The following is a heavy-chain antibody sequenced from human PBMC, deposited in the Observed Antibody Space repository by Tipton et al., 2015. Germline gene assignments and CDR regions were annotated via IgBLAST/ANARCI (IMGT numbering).Heavy chain of an antibody. V-gene: IGHV1-2*02. J-gene: IGHJ4*02. CDR1: GYPFNNYH. D-gene: IGHD3-10*01. CDR2: INPKTGGT. CDR3: VRLGAHMVRGVIIRSDFDY. Sequence: QLVQSGAEVRKPGASVKVSCEASGYPFNNYHIYWVRQAPGQGLECMGGINPKTGGTDFAQTLQGRITMTRDTSSNTVYMELSGLRPDDTAVYYCVRLGAHMVRGVIIRSDFDYWGQGTLVTVSS.